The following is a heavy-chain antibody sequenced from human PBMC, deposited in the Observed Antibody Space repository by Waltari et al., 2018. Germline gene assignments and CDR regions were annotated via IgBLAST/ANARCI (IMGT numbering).Heavy chain of an antibody. CDR1: GFTFSSYS. D-gene: IGHD2-2*01. V-gene: IGHV3-21*01. CDR3: ARFVVPAATGHDY. Sequence: EVQLVESGGGLVKPGGSLRLSCAASGFTFSSYSMNWVRQAPGKGLEWGSSISSSSSYIYYADSGKGRFTISRDNAKNSLYLQMNSLRAEDTAVYYCARFVVPAATGHDYWGQGTLVTVSS. J-gene: IGHJ4*02. CDR2: ISSSSSYI.